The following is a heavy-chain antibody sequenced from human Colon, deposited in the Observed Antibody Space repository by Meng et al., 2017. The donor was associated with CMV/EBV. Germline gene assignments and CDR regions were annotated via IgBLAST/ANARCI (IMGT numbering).Heavy chain of an antibody. CDR3: GRWGSVVASLAHFDY. V-gene: IGHV4-39*01. Sequence: SETLSLTCTVSGGSISSTNYYWVWVRQPPGKGLEWIASVYYNGDTYYNPSLKSRVTVSADTSRNQFFLNLRSVTAADTAVYYCGRWGSVVASLAHFDYWGQGNLVTVSS. CDR2: VYYNGDT. CDR1: GGSISSTNYY. J-gene: IGHJ4*02. D-gene: IGHD2-15*01.